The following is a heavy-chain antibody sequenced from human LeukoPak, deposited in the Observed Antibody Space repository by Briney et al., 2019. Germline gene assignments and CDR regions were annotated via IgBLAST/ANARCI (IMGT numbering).Heavy chain of an antibody. D-gene: IGHD3-22*01. CDR2: INHSGST. J-gene: IGHJ4*02. V-gene: IGHV4-34*01. Sequence: SETLSLTCAVYGGSFSGYYWSWIRQPPGKGLEWIGEINHSGSTNYNPSLKSRVTISVDTSKNQFSLKLSSVTAADTAVYYCARDRPLTYYYDSSGYKKGYYFDYWGQGTLVTVSS. CDR3: ARDRPLTYYYDSSGYKKGYYFDY. CDR1: GGSFSGYY.